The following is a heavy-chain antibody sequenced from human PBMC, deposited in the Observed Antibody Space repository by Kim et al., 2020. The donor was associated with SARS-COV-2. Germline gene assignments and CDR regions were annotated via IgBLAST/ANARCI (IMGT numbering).Heavy chain of an antibody. V-gene: IGHV3-30*01. CDR3: ARDGSGSYFSGFDP. J-gene: IGHJ5*02. Sequence: AASVKGRCTIARANSKNTLYLQMNSLRADDTAVYYCARDGSGSYFSGFDPWGQGTLVTVSS. D-gene: IGHD3-10*01.